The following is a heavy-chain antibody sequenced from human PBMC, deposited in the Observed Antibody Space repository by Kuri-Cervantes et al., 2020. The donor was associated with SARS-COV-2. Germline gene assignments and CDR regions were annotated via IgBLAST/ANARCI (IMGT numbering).Heavy chain of an antibody. CDR3: ARGGGYCGGDCYDFDY. Sequence: GGSLRLSCAASGFTFDDYAMHWVRQAPGKGLEWVSGISWNSGSIGYADSVKGRFTISRDNAKNSLYLQMSSLRAEDTAVYNCARGGGYCGGDCYDFDYWGQGTLVTVSS. CDR1: GFTFDDYA. J-gene: IGHJ4*02. CDR2: ISWNSGSI. D-gene: IGHD2-21*02. V-gene: IGHV3-9*01.